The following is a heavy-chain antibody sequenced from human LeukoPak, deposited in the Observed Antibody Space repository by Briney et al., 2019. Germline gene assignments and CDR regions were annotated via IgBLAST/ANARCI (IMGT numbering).Heavy chain of an antibody. D-gene: IGHD3-22*01. Sequence: SETLSLTCTVSGASISSSYWSWIRQSPGKGLEWIGYINYSGSTNYNPSLNSRVTMSVDTSKNQFSLRLSSVTAADTAVYYCARGYFDSSGYSNPLDLWGQGALVTVSS. CDR2: INYSGST. CDR1: GASISSSY. CDR3: ARGYFDSSGYSNPLDL. V-gene: IGHV4-59*01. J-gene: IGHJ4*02.